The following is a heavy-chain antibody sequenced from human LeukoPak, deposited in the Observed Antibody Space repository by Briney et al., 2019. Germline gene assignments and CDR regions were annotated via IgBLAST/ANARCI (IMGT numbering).Heavy chain of an antibody. CDR2: ISDDGRS. V-gene: IGHV3-30*04. CDR3: ASTSGYDFRDMGY. Sequence: GRSLRLSCAASGFAFSKYAMHWVRQAPGKGLEWVTIISDDGRSNYADSVEGRFTISRDNSKNTLYLQMSSLRAEDTAVYYCASTSGYDFRDMGYWGQGTLVTVSS. J-gene: IGHJ4*02. CDR1: GFAFSKYA. D-gene: IGHD5-12*01.